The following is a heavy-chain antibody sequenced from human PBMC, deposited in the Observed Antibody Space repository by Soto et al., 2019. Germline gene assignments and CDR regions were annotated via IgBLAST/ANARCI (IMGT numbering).Heavy chain of an antibody. D-gene: IGHD6-19*01. CDR1: GFTFSSYA. J-gene: IGHJ4*02. CDR2: ISGSGDST. CDR3: AKTVPGTKY. Sequence: GGSLRLSCAASGFTFSSYAMSWVRQAPGKGLGWVSGISGSGDSTNYADSVKGRFTISRDNSKNTLYLQMNSLGAEDTAVYYCAKTVPGTKYWGQGTLVTVSS. V-gene: IGHV3-23*01.